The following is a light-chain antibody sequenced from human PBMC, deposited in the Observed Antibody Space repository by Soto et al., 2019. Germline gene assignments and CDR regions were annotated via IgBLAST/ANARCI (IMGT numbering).Light chain of an antibody. V-gene: IGKV3-20*01. CDR1: QSISSSY. J-gene: IGKJ2*01. Sequence: EIVLTQSPDTLSLSPGERATLSCRASQSISSSYLAWFQQKPGQAPSLLIYGASSRATGIPDRFTGSGSGTDFTLTISRLEPEDSAVYYCQLYGSSPMYTFGRGTRLEL. CDR3: QLYGSSPMYT. CDR2: GAS.